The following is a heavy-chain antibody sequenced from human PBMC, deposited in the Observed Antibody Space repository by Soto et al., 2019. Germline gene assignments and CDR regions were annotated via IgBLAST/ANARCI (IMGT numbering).Heavy chain of an antibody. D-gene: IGHD2-2*01. CDR3: ASSTGGDDVAYYYGMDV. V-gene: IGHV1-69*01. CDR1: AGVFSSYA. J-gene: IGHJ6*02. CDR2: IIPMFGSV. Sequence: SVKLSCKGSAGVFSSYAISWGREAPVQGLEWMGEIIPMFGSVKYAQKFQGSVNITADESTSTAYMELSSLKSEDTAMYYCASSTGGDDVAYYYGMDVSGQGTTVTVPS.